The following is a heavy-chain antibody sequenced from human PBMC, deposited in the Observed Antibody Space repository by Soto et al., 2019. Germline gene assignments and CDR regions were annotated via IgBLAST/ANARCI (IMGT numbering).Heavy chain of an antibody. CDR2: ISGGSDYI. J-gene: IGHJ6*04. CDR3: ARDSPHVTVTAAICHV. V-gene: IGHV3-21*01. D-gene: IGHD2-2*01. CDR1: GFTFSDYS. Sequence: EVQLVESGGGLVKPGGSLRLSCVASGFTFSDYSLNWVRQAPGKGLEWVSSISGGSDYIYYADSVKGRFSISRDNAENSLYLQMNSLRGEDTAVYYCARDSPHVTVTAAICHVWGKGTTVTVSS.